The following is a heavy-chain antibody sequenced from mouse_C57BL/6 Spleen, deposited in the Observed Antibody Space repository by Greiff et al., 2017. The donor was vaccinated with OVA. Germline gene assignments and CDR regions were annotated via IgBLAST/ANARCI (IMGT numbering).Heavy chain of an antibody. CDR1: GFTFSSYA. J-gene: IGHJ2*01. V-gene: IGHV5-4*01. D-gene: IGHD1-1*01. Sequence: EVQLVESGGGLVKPGGSLKLSCAASGFTFSSYAMSWVRQTPEKRLEWVATISDGGSYTYYPDNVKGRFTISRDNAKNNLYLQMSHLKSEDTAMYYCARVLITPGYFDYWGQGTTLTVSS. CDR3: ARVLITPGYFDY. CDR2: ISDGGSYT.